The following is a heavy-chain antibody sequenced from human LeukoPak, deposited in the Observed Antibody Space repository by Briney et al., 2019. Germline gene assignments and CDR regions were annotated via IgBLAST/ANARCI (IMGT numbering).Heavy chain of an antibody. V-gene: IGHV3-21*01. D-gene: IGHD6-6*01. CDR2: SSSSSSYI. CDR3: ARYLPGARPFDY. CDR1: GFTFSSYS. J-gene: IGHJ4*02. Sequence: GGSLRLSCAASGFTFSSYSMKWVRQAPGKGLEWVSSSSSSSSYIYYADSVKGRFTISRDNTKNSLYLQMHSLRAEDTSVYYCARYLPGARPFDYWGQGPLVTVSS.